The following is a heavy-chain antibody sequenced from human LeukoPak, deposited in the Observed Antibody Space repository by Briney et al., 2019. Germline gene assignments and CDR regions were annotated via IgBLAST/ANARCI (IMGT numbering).Heavy chain of an antibody. V-gene: IGHV3-11*05. J-gene: IGHJ5*02. CDR1: GFTFSDSY. CDR2: ISSSSSDT. Sequence: KTGGSLRLSCAASGFTFSDSYMSWIRQAPGKGLEWVSYISSSSSDTNYADSVKGRFTISRDNSKNTLYVQLNSLIAEDTAVYYCAKDDYGYWFDPWGQGTRVTVSS. CDR3: AKDDYGYWFDP. D-gene: IGHD3-10*01.